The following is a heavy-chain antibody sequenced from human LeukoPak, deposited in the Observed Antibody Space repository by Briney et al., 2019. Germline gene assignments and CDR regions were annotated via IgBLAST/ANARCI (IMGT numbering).Heavy chain of an antibody. D-gene: IGHD3-22*01. CDR2: ISYDGSNK. CDR3: AREGRSGYYYYYYGMDV. V-gene: IGHV3-30-3*01. CDR1: GFTFSSYA. Sequence: GGSLRLSCAASGFTFSSYAMHWVRQAPGKGLEWVAVISYDGSNKYYADSVKGRFTISRDNSKNTLYLQMNSLRAEDTAVYYCAREGRSGYYYYYYGMDVWGQGTTVTVSS. J-gene: IGHJ6*02.